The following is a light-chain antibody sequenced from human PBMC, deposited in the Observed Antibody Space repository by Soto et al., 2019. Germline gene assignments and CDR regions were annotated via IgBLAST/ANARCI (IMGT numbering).Light chain of an antibody. J-gene: IGLJ3*02. V-gene: IGLV1-40*01. Sequence: QSVLTQPPSVSGAPGQRVTLSCTGNTSNLGAGYDVHWYQQLPGAAPKLVIFGNRNRPSGVPERFAGSKSGTSASLAITGLQAEDEADYYGQAYDYSLTASVFGGGTKLTVL. CDR3: QAYDYSLTASV. CDR1: TSNLGAGYD. CDR2: GNR.